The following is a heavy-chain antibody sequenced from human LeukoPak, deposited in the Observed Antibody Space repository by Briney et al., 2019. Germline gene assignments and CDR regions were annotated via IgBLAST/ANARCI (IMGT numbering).Heavy chain of an antibody. CDR1: GFTFSSYG. Sequence: PGGSLRLSCAASGFTFSSYGMHWVRQAPGKGLEWVAVIWYDGSNKYYADSVKGRFTISRDNSKNTLYLQMSSLRAEDTAVYYCARDKAVPAAGYYYGMDVWGKGTTVTVSP. CDR2: IWYDGSNK. D-gene: IGHD2-2*01. V-gene: IGHV3-33*01. J-gene: IGHJ6*04. CDR3: ARDKAVPAAGYYYGMDV.